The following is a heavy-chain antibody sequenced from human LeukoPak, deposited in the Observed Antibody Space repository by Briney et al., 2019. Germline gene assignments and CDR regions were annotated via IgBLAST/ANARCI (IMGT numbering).Heavy chain of an antibody. CDR1: GFIFTNYF. CDR2: IKHDGSEK. D-gene: IGHD6-6*01. CDR3: AKAPLTARPRPYYFDY. Sequence: PGGSLRLSCAASGFIFTNYFMSWVRQAPGKGLEWVASIKHDGSEKYYVDSVRGRFTISRDNTKNSLYLQMNSLRAEDTAVYYCAKAPLTARPRPYYFDYWGQGTLVTVSS. V-gene: IGHV3-7*03. J-gene: IGHJ4*02.